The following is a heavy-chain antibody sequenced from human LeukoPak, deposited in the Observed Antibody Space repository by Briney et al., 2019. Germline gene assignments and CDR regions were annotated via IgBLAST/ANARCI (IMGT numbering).Heavy chain of an antibody. J-gene: IGHJ4*02. CDR3: ASALGGQGGH. V-gene: IGHV3-74*03. CDR2: IKNDGSST. CDR1: GFTFSRYW. Sequence: SGGSLRPSCAASGFTFSRYWMHWVRQAPGKGLVWVSLIKNDGSSTTYADSVKGRFTISRDNAKNTLFLQMNSLRADDTAIYYCASALGGQGGHWGQGTLVTVSS. D-gene: IGHD1-26*01.